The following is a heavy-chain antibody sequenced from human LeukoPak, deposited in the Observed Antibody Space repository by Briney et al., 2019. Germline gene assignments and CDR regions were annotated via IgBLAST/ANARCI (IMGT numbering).Heavy chain of an antibody. V-gene: IGHV4-38-2*02. CDR2: IYHSGST. CDR1: GYSISSGYY. J-gene: IGHJ6*03. D-gene: IGHD2-2*01. Sequence: SETLSLTCTVSGYSISSGYYWGWIRQPPGKGLEWIGSIYHSGSTYYNPSLKSRVTISVDTSKNQFSLKLSSVTAADTAVYYCAKTEGHCSSTSCFDYYYYYMDVWGKGTTVTVSS. CDR3: AKTEGHCSSTSCFDYYYYYMDV.